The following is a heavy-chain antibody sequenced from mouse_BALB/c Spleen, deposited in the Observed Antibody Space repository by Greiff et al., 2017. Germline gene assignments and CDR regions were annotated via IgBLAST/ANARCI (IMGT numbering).Heavy chain of an antibody. Sequence: VQLVESGPGLVAPSQSLSITCTVSGFSLTGYGVNWVRQPPGKGLEWLGMIWGDGSTDYNSALKSRLSISKDNSKSQVFLKMNSLQTDDTARYYCAREDYRYDVAWFAYWGQGTLVTVSA. CDR3: AREDYRYDVAWFAY. V-gene: IGHV2-6-7*01. J-gene: IGHJ3*01. D-gene: IGHD2-14*01. CDR2: IWGDGST. CDR1: GFSLTGYG.